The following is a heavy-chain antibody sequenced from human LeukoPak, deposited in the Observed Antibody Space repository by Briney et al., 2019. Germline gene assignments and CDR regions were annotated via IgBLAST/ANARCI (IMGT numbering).Heavy chain of an antibody. CDR1: GGSISSYY. J-gene: IGHJ5*02. V-gene: IGHV4-59*01. CDR3: ARRRYCSSTSCYFAKNRPGKNWFDP. Sequence: PSETLSLTCTVSGGSISSYYWSWIRQPPGKGLEWIGYIYYSGSTNYNPSLKSRVTISVDTSKNQFSLKLSSVTAADTAVYYCARRRYCSSTSCYFAKNRPGKNWFDPWGQGTLVTVSS. CDR2: IYYSGST. D-gene: IGHD2-2*01.